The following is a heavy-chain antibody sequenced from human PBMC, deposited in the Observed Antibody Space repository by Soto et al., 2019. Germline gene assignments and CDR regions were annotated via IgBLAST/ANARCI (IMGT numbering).Heavy chain of an antibody. CDR2: ISGSGDSP. D-gene: IGHD2-2*01. CDR1: GFTFSNYA. Sequence: EVQLLESGGGLVQPGGSLRLSCAASGFTFSNYAISWVRQAPGKGLEWVSTISGSGDSPYYAASVKGRATISRDNSRNTLYLQMNSRRAGDSAKYYCAKEGTRGLYYFAYWGQGTLVTVSS. J-gene: IGHJ4*02. CDR3: AKEGTRGLYYFAY. V-gene: IGHV3-23*01.